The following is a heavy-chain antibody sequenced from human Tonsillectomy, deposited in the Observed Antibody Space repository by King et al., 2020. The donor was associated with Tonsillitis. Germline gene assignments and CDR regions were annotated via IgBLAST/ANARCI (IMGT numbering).Heavy chain of an antibody. CDR3: ARIRIANDYDTTGGEVDF. D-gene: IGHD3-22*01. CDR1: GFSLSHPRMG. J-gene: IGHJ4*02. Sequence: VTLKESGPVLVKPTETLTLTCTVAGFSLSHPRMGVTWIRQPPGQALEWLAHIFSNDEKFYSTFTSLKSRLTISKDTSKSQVVLTMTNMDPADTGTYYCARIRIANDYDTTGGEVDFWGQGALVSVSS. V-gene: IGHV2-26*01. CDR2: IFSNDEK.